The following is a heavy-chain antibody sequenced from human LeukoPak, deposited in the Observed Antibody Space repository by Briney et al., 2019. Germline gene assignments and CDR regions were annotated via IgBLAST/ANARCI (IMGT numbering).Heavy chain of an antibody. CDR3: ARDLFPSFYYDSRGPIGY. CDR2: ISTHNVNT. CDR1: GYTFTNYG. J-gene: IGHJ4*02. V-gene: IGHV1-18*04. Sequence: APVRVSCKASGYTFTNYGITWVRQAPGQGLEWMGWISTHNVNTNYAQKFQGRVTMTTDASTSTAYMELRSLRSDDTAEYYCARDLFPSFYYDSRGPIGYWGQGALVTVSS. D-gene: IGHD3-22*01.